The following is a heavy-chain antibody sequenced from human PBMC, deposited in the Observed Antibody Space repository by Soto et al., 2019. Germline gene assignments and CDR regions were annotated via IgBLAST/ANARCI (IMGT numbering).Heavy chain of an antibody. D-gene: IGHD2-2*01. CDR3: ARVRRYCSSTSCYSGGDWFDP. V-gene: IGHV6-1*01. CDR1: GDSVSSNSAA. CDR2: TYYRSKWYN. Sequence: SQTLSLTCAISGDSVSSNSAAWNWIRQSPSRGLEWLGRTYYRSKWYNDYAVSVKSRITINPDTSKNQLSLQLNSVTPEDTAVYYCARVRRYCSSTSCYSGGDWFDPWGQGTLVTVSS. J-gene: IGHJ5*02.